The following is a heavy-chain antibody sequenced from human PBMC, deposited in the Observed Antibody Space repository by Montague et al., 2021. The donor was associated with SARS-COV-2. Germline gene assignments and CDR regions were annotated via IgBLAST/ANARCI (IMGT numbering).Heavy chain of an antibody. V-gene: IGHV3-48*03. J-gene: IGHJ6*02. CDR1: GFIFSSYE. CDR3: ERKRDWEEWCGLDV. D-gene: IGHD3-10*01. Sequence: SLRLSCAASGFIFSSYEMNWVRQAPGKGLEWISYISSSGGGSTKXYTDSVKGRFTISRDNAKNSLYLQMNSLRVEDTAIYYCERKRDWEEWCGLDVWGQGTTVTVSS. CDR2: ISSSGGGSTK.